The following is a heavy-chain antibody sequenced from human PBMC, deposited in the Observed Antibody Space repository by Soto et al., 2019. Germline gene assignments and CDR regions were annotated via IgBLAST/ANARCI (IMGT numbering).Heavy chain of an antibody. D-gene: IGHD5-12*01. J-gene: IGHJ6*02. Sequence: GGSLRLSCTASGFTFGDYAMSWFRQAPGKGLEWVGFIRSKAYGGTTEYAASVKGRFTISRDDSKSIAYLQMNSLKTEDTAVYYCTRGLVGLRFRIYGMDVWGQGTTVTVSS. CDR3: TRGLVGLRFRIYGMDV. V-gene: IGHV3-49*03. CDR1: GFTFGDYA. CDR2: IRSKAYGGTT.